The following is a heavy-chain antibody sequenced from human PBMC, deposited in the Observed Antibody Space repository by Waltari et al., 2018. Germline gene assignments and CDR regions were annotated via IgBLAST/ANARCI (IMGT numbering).Heavy chain of an antibody. CDR1: GDSVSSNRAA. J-gene: IGHJ6*03. CDR2: TYYRTKWYN. CDR3: ARECYDILTGYSIPWYMDV. Sequence: QVQLQQSGPGLVKPSQTLSLTCAISGDSVSSNRAAWNWIRQSPSRGLEWLGRTYYRTKWYNDYAVSVKSRITINPDTSKNQFSLQLNSVTPEDTAVYYCARECYDILTGYSIPWYMDVWGKGTTVTVSS. V-gene: IGHV6-1*01. D-gene: IGHD3-9*01.